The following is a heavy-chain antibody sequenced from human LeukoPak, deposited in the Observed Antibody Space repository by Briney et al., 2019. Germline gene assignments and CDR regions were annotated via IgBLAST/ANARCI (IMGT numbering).Heavy chain of an antibody. Sequence: PGGSLRLSCAASGFTFSSYWMSWVRQAPGKGLEWVANIKQDGSEKYYVDSVKGRFTISRDNAKNSLYLQMNGLRAEDTAVYYCARDLYCGGDCPDYWGQGTLVTVSS. J-gene: IGHJ4*02. CDR3: ARDLYCGGDCPDY. D-gene: IGHD2-21*02. CDR1: GFTFSSYW. V-gene: IGHV3-7*01. CDR2: IKQDGSEK.